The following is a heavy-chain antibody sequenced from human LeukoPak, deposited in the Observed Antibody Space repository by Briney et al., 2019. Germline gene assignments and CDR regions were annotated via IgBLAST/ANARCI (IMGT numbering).Heavy chain of an antibody. Sequence: GGSLRLSCAASGFTFSSYSMNWVRQAPGQGLEWVSYISSSSSTIYYADSVKDRFTISRDNAKNSLYLQMNSLRDEDTAVYFCARVRRFGDYGDFDYWGQGTLVTVSS. CDR3: ARVRRFGDYGDFDY. J-gene: IGHJ4*02. V-gene: IGHV3-48*02. CDR1: GFTFSSYS. CDR2: ISSSSSTI. D-gene: IGHD4-17*01.